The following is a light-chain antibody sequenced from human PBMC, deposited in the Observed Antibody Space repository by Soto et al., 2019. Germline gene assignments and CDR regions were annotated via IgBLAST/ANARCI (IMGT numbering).Light chain of an antibody. CDR3: QQPTDWPPQWT. CDR1: QSISSY. CDR2: DAS. V-gene: IGKV3-11*01. Sequence: EIVMTQSPATLSVSPGERATLSCRASQSISSYLSWYQQKPAQAPRPLIYDASSRATGIPARFSGSGSGTDFTLAISSLEPEDFAVYYCQQPTDWPPQWTFGQGTKVDIK. J-gene: IGKJ1*01.